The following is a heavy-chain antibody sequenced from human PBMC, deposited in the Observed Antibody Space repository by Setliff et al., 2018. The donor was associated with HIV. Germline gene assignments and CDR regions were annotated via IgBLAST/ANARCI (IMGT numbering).Heavy chain of an antibody. CDR2: INTHTGSP. J-gene: IGHJ5*02. CDR1: RYTFINYA. D-gene: IGHD4-17*01. V-gene: IGHV7-4-1*02. CDR3: ARALYGDYGGDINWLDP. Sequence: GASVKVSCKASRYTFINYAMNWVRQAPGQGLEWTGWINTHTGSPTYAQAFTGRFVFSVDTSVTTAYLQISSLKADDTAVYYCARALYGDYGGDINWLDPWGQGTLVTVSS.